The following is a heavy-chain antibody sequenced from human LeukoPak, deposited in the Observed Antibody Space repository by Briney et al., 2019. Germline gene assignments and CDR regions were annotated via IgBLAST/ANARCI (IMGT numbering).Heavy chain of an antibody. CDR3: ARRSLGKDYDFWSGYYNYFDY. V-gene: IGHV4-39*07. D-gene: IGHD3-3*01. J-gene: IGHJ4*02. Sequence: PSETLSLTCTVSGGSISSSSYYWSWIRQPPGKGLEWIGEINHSGSTNYNPSLKSRVTISVDASKNQFSLKLSSVTAADTAVYYCARRSLGKDYDFWSGYYNYFDYWGQGTLVTVSS. CDR2: INHSGST. CDR1: GGSISSSSYY.